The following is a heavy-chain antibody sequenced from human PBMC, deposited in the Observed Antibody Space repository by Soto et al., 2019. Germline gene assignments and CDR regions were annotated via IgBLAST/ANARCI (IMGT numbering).Heavy chain of an antibody. CDR2: ISGSGGST. V-gene: IGHV3-23*01. CDR1: GFTFSSYA. Sequence: EVQLLESGGGLVQPVGSLRLSCAASGFTFSSYAMSWVRQAPGKGLEWVSAISGSGGSTYYADSVKGRFTISRDNSKNTLYLQMNSLRAEDTAVYYCAKDQGISSGLNDYWGQGTLVTVSS. D-gene: IGHD6-19*01. CDR3: AKDQGISSGLNDY. J-gene: IGHJ4*02.